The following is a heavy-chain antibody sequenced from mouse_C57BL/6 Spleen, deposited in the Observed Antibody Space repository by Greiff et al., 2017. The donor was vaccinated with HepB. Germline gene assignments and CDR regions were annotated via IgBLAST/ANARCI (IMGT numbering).Heavy chain of an antibody. CDR2: IDPENGDT. D-gene: IGHD1-1*01. CDR3: TTSPYGRGFAY. J-gene: IGHJ3*01. V-gene: IGHV14-4*01. Sequence: LVESGAELVRPGASVKLSCTASGFNIKDDYMHWVKQRPEQGLEWIGWIDPENGDTEYASKFQGKATITADTSSNTAYLQLSSLTSEDTAVYYCTTSPYGRGFAYWGRGTLVTVSA. CDR1: GFNIKDDY.